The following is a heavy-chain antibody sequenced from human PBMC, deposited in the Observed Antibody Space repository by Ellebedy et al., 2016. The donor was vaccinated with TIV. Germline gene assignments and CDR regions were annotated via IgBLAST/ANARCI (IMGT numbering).Heavy chain of an antibody. Sequence: PGGSLRLSCAASGFTFSRSSMHWVRQAPGKGLEWVAVISYDESNKYHADSVKGRFTISRDNSKNTLYLQMNSLRAEDTAVYYCARDLVQWEPYGMAVWGQGTTVTVSS. J-gene: IGHJ6*02. CDR3: ARDLVQWEPYGMAV. D-gene: IGHD1-26*01. V-gene: IGHV3-30*01. CDR1: GFTFSRSS. CDR2: ISYDESNK.